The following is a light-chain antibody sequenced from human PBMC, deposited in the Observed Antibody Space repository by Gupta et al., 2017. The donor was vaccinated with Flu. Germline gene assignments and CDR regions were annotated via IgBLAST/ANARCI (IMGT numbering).Light chain of an antibody. CDR1: TSNIENNY. CDR2: ENN. Sequence: QSVLTQPPPVSAAPGQKVTISCSGSTSNIENNYVAWYQQLPGTAPKLLIYENNKRPSGIPDRFSGSKSDTSATLGITGLETGDEADYYCGTWDSSLSDWVFGGGTKLTVL. CDR3: GTWDSSLSDWV. V-gene: IGLV1-51*02. J-gene: IGLJ3*02.